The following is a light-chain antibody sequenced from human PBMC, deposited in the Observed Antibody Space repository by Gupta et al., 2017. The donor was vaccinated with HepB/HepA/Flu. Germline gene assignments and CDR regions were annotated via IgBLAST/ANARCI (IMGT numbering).Light chain of an antibody. CDR1: QPLSNWSNNKNY. CDR3: QQDYPGPIT. CDR2: WAS. J-gene: IGKJ5*01. V-gene: IGKV4-1*01. Sequence: DIVMTQSPHSLAESWADSANITCSSSQPLSNWSNNKNYLAWYQQKGGQPPKLLIYWASTRESGVPDRFSGSGSGTDFTLTISSLQAEDVAIYYCQQDYPGPITFGQGTRLEIK.